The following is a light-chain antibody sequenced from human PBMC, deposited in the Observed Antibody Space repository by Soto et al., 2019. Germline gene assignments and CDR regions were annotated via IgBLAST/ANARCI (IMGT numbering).Light chain of an antibody. J-gene: IGLJ3*02. CDR3: TSHASSNSLL. CDR2: EVT. V-gene: IGLV2-14*01. Sequence: QSVLTQPASVSGSPGQSITISCSGTNSDIGAYNYVSWYQHHPGKAPKLLTFEVTNRPSGVSSRFSGSKSGNTASLTVSGLQAEDEADYYCTSHASSNSLLFGGGTKVTVL. CDR1: NSDIGAYNY.